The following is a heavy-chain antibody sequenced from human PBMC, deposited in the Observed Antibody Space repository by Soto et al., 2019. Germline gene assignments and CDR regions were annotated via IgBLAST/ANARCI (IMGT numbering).Heavy chain of an antibody. CDR2: IYYTGTT. V-gene: IGHV4-39*01. CDR3: ARGVNVLGYSYAKYYFDY. J-gene: IGHJ4*02. Sequence: PSETLSLTCTVSGGSISTSYYYWGWIRQSPGKGLEWIGAIYYTGTTYYNLPLQSRATISVDTSKNQFSLKLSSVTAADTAVYFCARGVNVLGYSYAKYYFDYWGQGTLVTVSS. D-gene: IGHD5-18*01. CDR1: GGSISTSYYY.